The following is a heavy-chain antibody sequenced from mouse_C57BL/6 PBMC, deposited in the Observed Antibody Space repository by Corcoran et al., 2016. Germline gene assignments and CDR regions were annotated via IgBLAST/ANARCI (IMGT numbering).Heavy chain of an antibody. CDR3: AGLPLYYAMDY. J-gene: IGHJ4*01. CDR1: GYTFTDYY. CDR2: INPNNGGT. Sequence: EVQLQQSGPELVKPGASVKISCKASGYTFTDYYMNWVKQSHGKSLEWIGDINPNNGGTSYNQKFKGKATLTVDKSSSTAYMELRSLTSEDSAVYYCAGLPLYYAMDYWGQGTSVTVSS. D-gene: IGHD2-2*01. V-gene: IGHV1-26*01.